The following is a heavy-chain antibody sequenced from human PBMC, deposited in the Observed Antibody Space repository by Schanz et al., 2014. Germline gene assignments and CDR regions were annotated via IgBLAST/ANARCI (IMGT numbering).Heavy chain of an antibody. V-gene: IGHV3-30*04. D-gene: IGHD6-13*01. Sequence: EQVLESGGGFVQPGGSLRLSCAASGFTFSNFAIHWVRQAPGKGLEWVAVISYDGSHKDYADSVKGRFTISRDNSKNTLYLQMNSLRAEDTAVYYCARDRQQLVGRIGYYYGMDVWGQGTTVTVSS. J-gene: IGHJ6*02. CDR1: GFTFSNFA. CDR3: ARDRQQLVGRIGYYYGMDV. CDR2: ISYDGSHK.